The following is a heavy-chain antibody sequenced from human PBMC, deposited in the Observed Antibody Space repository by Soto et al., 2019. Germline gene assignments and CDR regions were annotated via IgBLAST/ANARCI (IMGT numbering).Heavy chain of an antibody. CDR2: ISYDGSNK. V-gene: IGHV3-30-3*01. J-gene: IGHJ4*02. CDR3: ARDDPHYYGSGSSFATGTFDY. Sequence: GGSLRLSCAASGFTFSSYAMHWVRQAPGKGLEWVAVISYDGSNKYYADSVKGRFTISRDNSKNTLYLQVNSLRAEDTAVYYCARDDPHYYGSGSSFATGTFDYWGQGTLVTVSS. CDR1: GFTFSSYA. D-gene: IGHD3-10*01.